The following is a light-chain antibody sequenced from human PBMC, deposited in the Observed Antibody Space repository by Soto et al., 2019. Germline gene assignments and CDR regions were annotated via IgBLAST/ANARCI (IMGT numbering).Light chain of an antibody. CDR3: SSSTSSNTLV. J-gene: IGLJ3*02. V-gene: IGLV2-14*01. Sequence: QSALTQPASVSGSPGQSITISCTGTSSDVGGYNYVTWYQQYPGKAPKLMMYEVSNRPSGVSYRFSGSKSGNTASLTISGLLAEDEADYYCSSSTSSNTLVFGGGTKLTVL. CDR1: SSDVGGYNY. CDR2: EVS.